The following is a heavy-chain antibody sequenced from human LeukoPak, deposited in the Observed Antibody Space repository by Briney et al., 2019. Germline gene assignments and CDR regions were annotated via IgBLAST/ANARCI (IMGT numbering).Heavy chain of an antibody. V-gene: IGHV3-23*01. Sequence: GGSLRLSCAASGFTFSSYAMSWVRQAPGKGLEGVSAISGSGGSTYYADSVKGRFTISRDNPKNTLYLQMNSLRAEDTAVYYCAKGLAPQIHYGMDVWGQGTTVTVSS. J-gene: IGHJ6*02. CDR3: AKGLAPQIHYGMDV. CDR1: GFTFSSYA. CDR2: ISGSGGST.